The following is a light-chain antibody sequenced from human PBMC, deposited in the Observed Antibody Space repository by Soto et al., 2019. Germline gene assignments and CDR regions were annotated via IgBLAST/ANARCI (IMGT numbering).Light chain of an antibody. CDR2: DVS. CDR1: SSDVGDYNY. V-gene: IGLV2-14*01. CDR3: SSYTSSTTRV. Sequence: QSALTQPGSVSGSPGQSITISCTGTSSDVGDYNYVSWYQQHPGKAPKLMIFDVSNRPSGVSNRFSGSKSGSTASLTISGLQAEDEADYYCSSYTSSTTRVFGTGTKLTVL. J-gene: IGLJ1*01.